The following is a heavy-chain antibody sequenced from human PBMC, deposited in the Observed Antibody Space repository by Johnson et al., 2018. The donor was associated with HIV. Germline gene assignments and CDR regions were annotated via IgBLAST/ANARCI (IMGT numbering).Heavy chain of an antibody. Sequence: VQLVESGGGVVQPGRSLRLSCAASGFTFSSYAMHWVRQAPGKGLEWVAVISYDGSNKYYADSVKGRFTISRDNSKNTLYLQMNSLRAEDTAVYYCARPPPWFGEGIGAFDIWGQGTLVIVSS. D-gene: IGHD3-10*01. CDR1: GFTFSSYA. CDR3: ARPPPWFGEGIGAFDI. J-gene: IGHJ3*02. CDR2: ISYDGSNK. V-gene: IGHV3-30-3*01.